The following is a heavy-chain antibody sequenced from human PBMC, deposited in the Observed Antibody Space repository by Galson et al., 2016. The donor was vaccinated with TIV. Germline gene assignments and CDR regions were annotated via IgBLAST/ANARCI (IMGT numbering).Heavy chain of an antibody. D-gene: IGHD2-15*01. CDR3: AQGCAAFADSGGVYFAFAEDFRH. CDR1: GFSLSTSGVG. V-gene: IGHV2-5*01. Sequence: PALVKPTQTLTVTCSVSGFSLSTSGVGVGWIRQSPGGALEWLALIYWSDDKRYSPSLKSRLTITKDTSKNQVLLTVTNVDPVDTATYYCAQGCAAFADSGGVYFAFAEDFRHWGRGTLVTISS. J-gene: IGHJ1*01. CDR2: IYWSDDK.